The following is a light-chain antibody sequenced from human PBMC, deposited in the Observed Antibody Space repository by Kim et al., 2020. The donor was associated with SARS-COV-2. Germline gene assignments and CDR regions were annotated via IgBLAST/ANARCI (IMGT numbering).Light chain of an antibody. V-gene: IGLV3-1*01. CDR1: ALGDRY. J-gene: IGLJ2*01. CDR2: QNT. Sequence: PPSLSVSPGQTATLTCSGDALGDRYACWYQQKAGQSPVLVMYQNTKRPSGISERFSASNSGRRATLTISGTQAMDEADYFCQAGEVFGGGTQLTVL. CDR3: QAGEV.